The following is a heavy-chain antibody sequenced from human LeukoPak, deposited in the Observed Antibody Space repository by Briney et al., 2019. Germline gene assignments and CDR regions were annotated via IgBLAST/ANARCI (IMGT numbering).Heavy chain of an antibody. CDR1: GGSISSYY. CDR2: IYYSGST. D-gene: IGHD5-24*01. CDR3: ARLPRDGYNWGY. J-gene: IGHJ4*02. Sequence: PSETLSLTCTVSGGSISSYYWSWIRQPPGKGLEWIGYIYYSGSTYYNPSLKSRVTISVDTSKNQFSLKLSSVTAADTAVYYCARLPRDGYNWGYWGQGTLVTVSS. V-gene: IGHV4-59*04.